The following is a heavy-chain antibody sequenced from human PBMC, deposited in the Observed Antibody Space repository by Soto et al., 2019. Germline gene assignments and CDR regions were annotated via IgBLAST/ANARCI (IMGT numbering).Heavy chain of an antibody. CDR2: IHTSGSA. V-gene: IGHV4-4*07. Sequence: SETLSLTCTVSGGSISSYYWTWIRQPAGKGLEWIGRIHTSGSANYNPSLKSRVTMSVDTSKKQFSLKVSSVTAADTAVYYCARANDITPSEWGQGTLVTVSS. CDR1: GGSISSYY. J-gene: IGHJ4*02. CDR3: ARANDITPSE. D-gene: IGHD1-20*01.